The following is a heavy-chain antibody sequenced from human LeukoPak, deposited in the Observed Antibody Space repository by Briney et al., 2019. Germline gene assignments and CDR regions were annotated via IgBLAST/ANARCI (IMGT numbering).Heavy chain of an antibody. Sequence: GGSLRLSCAASGFTFSSYEMNWVRQAPGKGLEWVSFISSSSSYIYYADSVKGRFTISRDNAKNSLYLQMNSLRAEDTAVYYCARGSSSWYYFDYWGQGTLVTVSS. CDR3: ARGSSSWYYFDY. CDR2: ISSSSSYI. CDR1: GFTFSSYE. J-gene: IGHJ4*02. V-gene: IGHV3-21*01. D-gene: IGHD6-13*01.